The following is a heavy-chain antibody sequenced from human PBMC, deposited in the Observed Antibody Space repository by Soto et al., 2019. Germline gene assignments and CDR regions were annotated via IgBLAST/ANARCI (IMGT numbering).Heavy chain of an antibody. CDR1: GFTFSSYI. CDR2: ISSSSSYI. J-gene: IGHJ4*02. Sequence: GGSLRLSCAASGFTFSSYIMNWVRQAPGKGLEWVSSISSSSSYIYYADSVKGRFTISRDNAKNSLYLQMNSLRAEDTAVYYCARSEGPGPFDYWGQGTLVTVSS. CDR3: ARSEGPGPFDY. V-gene: IGHV3-21*01.